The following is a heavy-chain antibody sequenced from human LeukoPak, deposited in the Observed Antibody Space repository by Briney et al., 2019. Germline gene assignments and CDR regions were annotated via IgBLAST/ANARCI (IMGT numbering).Heavy chain of an antibody. CDR1: GGSFSGYY. J-gene: IGHJ4*02. CDR2: INHSGST. Sequence: SETLSLTCAVYGGSFSGYYWSWIRQPPGKGLEWIGEINHSGSTNYNPSLKSRVTISVDTSKNQFSLKLSSVTAADTAVYYCARALGYSSGGSCYPNYWGQGTLVTVSS. V-gene: IGHV4-34*01. D-gene: IGHD2-15*01. CDR3: ARALGYSSGGSCYPNY.